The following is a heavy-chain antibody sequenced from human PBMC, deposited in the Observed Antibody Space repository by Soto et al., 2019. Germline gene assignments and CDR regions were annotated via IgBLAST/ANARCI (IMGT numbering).Heavy chain of an antibody. CDR2: IYWNDDK. CDR3: AHHTITPATNWFDP. J-gene: IGHJ5*02. V-gene: IGHV2-5*01. Sequence: QITLKESGPTLVKPTQPLTLTCTFSGFSLTTSGVGVGWIRQPPGKALEWLALIYWNDDKRYSPSLKGRLIITKDTSKNQVVLAMTNMDPVDTATYYCAHHTITPATNWFDPWGLGTLVTVSS. CDR1: GFSLTTSGVG. D-gene: IGHD2-2*01.